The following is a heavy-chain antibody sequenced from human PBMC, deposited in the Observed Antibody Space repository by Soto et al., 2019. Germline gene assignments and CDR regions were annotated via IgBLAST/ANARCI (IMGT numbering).Heavy chain of an antibody. D-gene: IGHD3-22*01. Sequence: GGSLRLSCAASGFTFSSYAMSWVRRAPGKGLEWVSAISGSGGSTYYADSVKGRFTISRDNSKNTLYLQMNSLRAEDTAVYYCAKSDTYYYDSSGYPLDVWGQGTTVTVSS. CDR1: GFTFSSYA. J-gene: IGHJ6*02. CDR3: AKSDTYYYDSSGYPLDV. CDR2: ISGSGGST. V-gene: IGHV3-23*01.